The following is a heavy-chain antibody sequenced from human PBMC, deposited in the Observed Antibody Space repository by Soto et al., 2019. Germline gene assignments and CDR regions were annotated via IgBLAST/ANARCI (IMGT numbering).Heavy chain of an antibody. V-gene: IGHV4-59*01. J-gene: IGHJ4*02. CDR1: GGSMSPYY. Sequence: SETLSLTCPVSGGSMSPYYWSWIRQPPGKGLEWIGYIYYTGSTSYNPSLKSRVTISVDTSKTQFSLKLSSVTAADTALYYCARSFYESSGYYPLWGQGTLVTVSS. D-gene: IGHD3-22*01. CDR2: IYYTGST. CDR3: ARSFYESSGYYPL.